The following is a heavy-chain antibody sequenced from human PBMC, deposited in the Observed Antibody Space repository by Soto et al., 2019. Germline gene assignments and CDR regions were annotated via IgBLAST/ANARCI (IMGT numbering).Heavy chain of an antibody. CDR2: INRDGTAT. D-gene: IGHD1-26*01. CDR3: ATVGTGSYNWFDP. Sequence: PGGSLRLSCAASGFTFTGNWMHWVRQGPGKGLVWVARINRDGTATTYVDSVTGRFTISRDNSKNTLYLQMNSLGAEDTAVYYCATVGTGSYNWFDPWGQGTMVTVSS. J-gene: IGHJ5*02. CDR1: GFTFTGNW. V-gene: IGHV3-74*01.